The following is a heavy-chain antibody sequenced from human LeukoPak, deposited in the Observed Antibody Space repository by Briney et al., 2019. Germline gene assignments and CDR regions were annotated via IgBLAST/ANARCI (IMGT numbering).Heavy chain of an antibody. CDR1: GFTFSSYA. V-gene: IGHV3-53*01. J-gene: IGHJ3*02. CDR2: IYSGGST. D-gene: IGHD5-24*01. CDR3: AREGMATSDAFDI. Sequence: PGGSLRLSCAASGFTFSSYAMSWVRQAPGKGLEWVSVIYSGGSTYYADSVKGRFTISRDNSKNTLYLQMNSLRAEDTAVYYCAREGMATSDAFDIWGQGTMVTVSS.